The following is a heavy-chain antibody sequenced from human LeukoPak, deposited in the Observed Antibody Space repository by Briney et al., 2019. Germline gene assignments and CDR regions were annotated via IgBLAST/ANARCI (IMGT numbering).Heavy chain of an antibody. CDR2: IYYSGST. V-gene: IGHV4-39*07. CDR3: ARDGGHSNSWYDY. Sequence: SETLSLTCTVSGGSISSSSYYWGWIRQPPGKGLEWIGSIYYSGSTYYNPSLKSRVTISADTSKNQFSLKLTSVTAADTAVYYCARDGGHSNSWYDYWGQGTLVTVSS. CDR1: GGSISSSSYY. D-gene: IGHD6-13*01. J-gene: IGHJ4*02.